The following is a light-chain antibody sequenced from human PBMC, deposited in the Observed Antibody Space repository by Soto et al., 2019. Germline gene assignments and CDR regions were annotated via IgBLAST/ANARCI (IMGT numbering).Light chain of an antibody. CDR3: QQSFTTPLT. CDR1: QSISSY. Sequence: DIQMTQSASSLSASVGDRVTITCRASQSISSYLNWYQQKPGKAPNVLINVASTLRSGVPSRFSGSGSGTDFNLTINSLQPEDFATYFCQQSFTTPLTFGGGTKVDIK. J-gene: IGKJ4*01. CDR2: VAS. V-gene: IGKV1-39*01.